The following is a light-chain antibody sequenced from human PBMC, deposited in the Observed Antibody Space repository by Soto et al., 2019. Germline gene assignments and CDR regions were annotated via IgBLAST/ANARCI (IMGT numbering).Light chain of an antibody. Sequence: AIQLTQSPSSLSASVGDRVTITCRASQGISSALAWFQQKPGKAPELLIYDASSLKGGVPSRFSGSGSGTDFTLTIRSLHPEDFATYYCQQFINYPYTFGQGTKLEIK. CDR2: DAS. CDR1: QGISSA. CDR3: QQFINYPYT. J-gene: IGKJ2*01. V-gene: IGKV1D-13*01.